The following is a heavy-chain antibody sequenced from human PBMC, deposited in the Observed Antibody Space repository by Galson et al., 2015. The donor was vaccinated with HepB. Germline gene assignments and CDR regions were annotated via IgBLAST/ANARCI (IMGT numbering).Heavy chain of an antibody. V-gene: IGHV3-66*01. D-gene: IGHD3-22*01. CDR3: ARDWGSYDSSGYFDY. Sequence: SLRLSCAASGFTVSSNYMSWVRQAPGKGLEWVSVIYSGGSTYYADSVKGRFTISRDNSKNTLYLQMNSLRAEDTAVYYCARDWGSYDSSGYFDYWGQGTLVTVSS. CDR2: IYSGGST. CDR1: GFTVSSNY. J-gene: IGHJ4*02.